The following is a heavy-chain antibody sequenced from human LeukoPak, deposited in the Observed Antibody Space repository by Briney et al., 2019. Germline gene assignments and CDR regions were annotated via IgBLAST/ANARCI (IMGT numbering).Heavy chain of an antibody. J-gene: IGHJ3*01. CDR3: AKDRAELRASGSYAFDV. CDR2: VNWNSAFI. Sequence: GGSLRLSCAASGFSFGDYAMHWVRQTPGKGLEWVAGVNWNSAFIGYGDSMKGRVTIYRDNAKKSLYLQMNGLRVEDMALYYCAKDRAELRASGSYAFDVWGQGTMVTVSS. V-gene: IGHV3-9*03. CDR1: GFSFGDYA. D-gene: IGHD3-10*01.